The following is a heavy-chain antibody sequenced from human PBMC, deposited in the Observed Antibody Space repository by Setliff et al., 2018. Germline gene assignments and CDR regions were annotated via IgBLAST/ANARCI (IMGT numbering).Heavy chain of an antibody. D-gene: IGHD2-8*01. J-gene: IGHJ1*01. Sequence: ASVKVSCKTSGYSFTSHYMHWVRQAPGQGLEWMGIINPGGLTSSSTQKFEGRVTMTRDTSTSTVYMELNSLTSDDTAVYYCARLVRYCTTTTCQRASGAEFWGQGTLVTVSS. CDR2: INPGGLTS. CDR1: GYSFTSHY. CDR3: ARLVRYCTTTTCQRASGAEF. V-gene: IGHV1-46*01.